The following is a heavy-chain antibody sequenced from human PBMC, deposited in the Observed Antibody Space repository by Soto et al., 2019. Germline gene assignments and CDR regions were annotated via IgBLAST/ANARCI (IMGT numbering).Heavy chain of an antibody. CDR1: GGSISSSSYY. D-gene: IGHD2-15*01. CDR3: ARPNCSGGSCTFDY. Sequence: QLQLQESGPGLVKPSETLSLTCTVSGGSISSSSYYWGWIRQPPGKALEWIGNIYYSGSTYYNPSLKSRLTISGDTAKNQFSLKLSSVTAADTAVYYCARPNCSGGSCTFDYWGQGTLVTVSS. J-gene: IGHJ4*02. V-gene: IGHV4-39*01. CDR2: IYYSGST.